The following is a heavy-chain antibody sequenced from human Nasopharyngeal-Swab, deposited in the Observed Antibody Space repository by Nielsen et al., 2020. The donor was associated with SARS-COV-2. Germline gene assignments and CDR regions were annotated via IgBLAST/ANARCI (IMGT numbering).Heavy chain of an antibody. CDR3: ARGEAAAGYYFDY. CDR2: ISSSGSTI. Sequence: GESLKISCAASGFTFSDYYMSWIRQAPGKGLEWVSYISSSGSTIYYADSVEGRFTISRDNAKNSLYLQMNSLRAEDTAVYYCARGEAAAGYYFDYWGQGTLVTVSS. J-gene: IGHJ4*02. D-gene: IGHD6-13*01. V-gene: IGHV3-11*01. CDR1: GFTFSDYY.